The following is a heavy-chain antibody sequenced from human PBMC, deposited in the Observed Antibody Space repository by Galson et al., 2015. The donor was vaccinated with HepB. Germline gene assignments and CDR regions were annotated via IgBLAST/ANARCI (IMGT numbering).Heavy chain of an antibody. CDR3: ASDPSYFWSGYWDAFDI. V-gene: IGHV1-69*13. J-gene: IGHJ3*02. CDR1: GGTFSSYA. D-gene: IGHD3-3*01. Sequence: SVKVSCKASGGTFSSYAISWVRQAPGQGLEWMGGIIPIFGTANYAQKFQGRVTITADESTSTAYMELSSLRSEDTAVYYCASDPSYFWSGYWDAFDIWGQGTMVTVSS. CDR2: IIPIFGTA.